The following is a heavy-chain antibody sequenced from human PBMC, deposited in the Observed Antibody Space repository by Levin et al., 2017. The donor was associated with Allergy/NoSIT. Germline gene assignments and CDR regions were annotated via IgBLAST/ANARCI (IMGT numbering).Heavy chain of an antibody. Sequence: GSLRLSCTVSGGSISSSSYYWGWIRQPPGKGLEWIGSIYYSGSTYYNPSLKSRVTISVDTSKNQFSLKLSSVTAADTAVNYCARDPNYYGSGSYWDWGQGTLVTVSS. J-gene: IGHJ4*02. CDR3: ARDPNYYGSGSYWD. CDR1: GGSISSSSYY. D-gene: IGHD3-10*01. CDR2: IYYSGST. V-gene: IGHV4-39*07.